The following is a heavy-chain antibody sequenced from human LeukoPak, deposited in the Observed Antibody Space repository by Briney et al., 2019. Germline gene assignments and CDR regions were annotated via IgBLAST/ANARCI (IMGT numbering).Heavy chain of an antibody. J-gene: IGHJ5*02. V-gene: IGHV1-46*01. CDR3: ARDPSSSTSLYGFDP. Sequence: ASVKVSCKASGYTFTSYYMHWVRQAPGQGLEWMGIINPSGGSTSYAQKFQGRVTMTRDTSTSTVYMELSSLRSEDTAVYYCARDPSSSTSLYGFDPWGQGTLVTVSS. D-gene: IGHD2-2*01. CDR1: GYTFTSYY. CDR2: INPSGGST.